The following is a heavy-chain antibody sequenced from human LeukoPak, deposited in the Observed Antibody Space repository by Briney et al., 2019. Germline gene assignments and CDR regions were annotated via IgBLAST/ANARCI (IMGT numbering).Heavy chain of an antibody. CDR1: GYTFTSYA. J-gene: IGHJ4*02. CDR3: AGDSGSGSNDY. D-gene: IGHD1-26*01. Sequence: AASVKVSRKASGYTFTSYAIHWVRQAPGQRLEWMGWISAGNGNTKYSQNFQGRVTFISNTSATTAFMELSSLRSEDAAVYYCAGDSGSGSNDYWGQGTLVTVSS. CDR2: ISAGNGNT. V-gene: IGHV1-3*01.